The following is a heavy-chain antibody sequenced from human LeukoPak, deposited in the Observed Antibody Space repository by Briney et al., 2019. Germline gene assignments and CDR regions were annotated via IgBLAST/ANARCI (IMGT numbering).Heavy chain of an antibody. CDR3: ARVEMATILGAFDI. J-gene: IGHJ3*02. CDR2: ISSSSSYI. D-gene: IGHD5-24*01. Sequence: PGGSLRLSCAASGFTFSSYSMNWVRQAPGKGLEWVSSISSSSSYIYYADSVKGRFTISRDNAKNSLYLQMNSLRAEDTAVYYCARVEMATILGAFDIWGQGTMVTVSS. CDR1: GFTFSSYS. V-gene: IGHV3-21*04.